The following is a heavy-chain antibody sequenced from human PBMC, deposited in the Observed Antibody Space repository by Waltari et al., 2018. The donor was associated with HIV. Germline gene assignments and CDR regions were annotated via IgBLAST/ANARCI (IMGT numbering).Heavy chain of an antibody. Sequence: QVQLQESGPGLVKPSQTLSLTCTLSGDSVRSSGFYWTWFRQHRGNGLEWIGFNFTTVNTAYNPALQGGVTISVETAKKQISLKMTSVTVADTAVYYCAGGRVRDYGALWGQGTLVTVSS. V-gene: IGHV4-31*03. D-gene: IGHD4-17*01. CDR2: NFTTVNT. J-gene: IGHJ4*02. CDR3: AGGRVRDYGAL. CDR1: GDSVRSSGFY.